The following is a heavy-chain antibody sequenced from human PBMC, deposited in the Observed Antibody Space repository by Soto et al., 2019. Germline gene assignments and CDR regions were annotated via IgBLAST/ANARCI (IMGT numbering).Heavy chain of an antibody. J-gene: IGHJ4*02. CDR2: ISGSGGST. D-gene: IGHD6-19*01. CDR1: GFTFDNCA. CDR3: AKGKTSGWYYFDF. V-gene: IGHV3-23*01. Sequence: GGSLRLSCAASGFTFDNCAMSWVRQAPGKGLEWILGISGSGGSTYYADSVKGRFTISRDNSKNTVYLRMNSLRADDTAVYYCAKGKTSGWYYFDFWGQGTLVTVSS.